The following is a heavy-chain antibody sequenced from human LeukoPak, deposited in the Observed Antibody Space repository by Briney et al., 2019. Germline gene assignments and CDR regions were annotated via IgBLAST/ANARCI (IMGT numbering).Heavy chain of an antibody. CDR3: AGLESSSIGWAAVDI. CDR2: IYYRGNT. Sequence: KPSETLSLTCTVSGGSISSYYWSWIRQPAGKGLEWIGYIYYRGNTDYNPSLKSRVTISVDTSKNQFSLKLRSVTAADTAVYYCAGLESSSIGWAAVDIWGQGTMVIVSS. J-gene: IGHJ3*02. CDR1: GGSISSYY. D-gene: IGHD6-19*01. V-gene: IGHV4-59*04.